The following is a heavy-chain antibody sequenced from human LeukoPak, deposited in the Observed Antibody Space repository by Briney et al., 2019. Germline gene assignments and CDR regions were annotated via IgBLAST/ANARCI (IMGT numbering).Heavy chain of an antibody. CDR1: GGSISSYY. CDR3: ARHFTFDYYDSSGQPNFDY. Sequence: PSETLSLTCTVSGGSISSYYWSWIRQPPGKGLEWIGYICYSGSTNYNPSLRSRVTISVDTSKNQFSLKLSSVTAADTAVYYCARHFTFDYYDSSGQPNFDYWGQGTLVTVSS. D-gene: IGHD3-22*01. CDR2: ICYSGST. J-gene: IGHJ4*02. V-gene: IGHV4-59*08.